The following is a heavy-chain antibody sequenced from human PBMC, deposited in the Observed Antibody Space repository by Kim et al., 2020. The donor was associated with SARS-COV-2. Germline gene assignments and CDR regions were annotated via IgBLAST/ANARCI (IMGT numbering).Heavy chain of an antibody. CDR2: IYPGDSDT. Sequence: GESLKISCQSSGYSFTNYWIGWVRQMPGKGLEWMGIIYPGDSDTVYSPSFQGQVTISADKSISTAYLQWSSLKVSDTAVYYCMTGEYFFHYWGQGTLVTVSS. J-gene: IGHJ4*02. D-gene: IGHD3-10*01. CDR1: GYSFTNYW. CDR3: MTGEYFFHY. V-gene: IGHV5-51*01.